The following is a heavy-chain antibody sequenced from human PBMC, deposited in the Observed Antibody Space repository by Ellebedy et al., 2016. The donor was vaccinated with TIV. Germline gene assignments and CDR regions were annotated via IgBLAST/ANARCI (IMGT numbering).Heavy chain of an antibody. D-gene: IGHD2-2*01. J-gene: IGHJ6*02. V-gene: IGHV3-11*01. CDR3: TRDPGSTRFYYYYGMDV. CDR1: GFNFSDYY. CDR2: ITSSGAIK. Sequence: GGSLRLSCAGSGFNFSDYYMSWVRQAPGRGLEWLAYITSSGAIKYYTDSVKGRFTISRDNANSSLHLQMNRLRAEDTAVYYCTRDPGSTRFYYYYGMDVWGQGTTVTVSS.